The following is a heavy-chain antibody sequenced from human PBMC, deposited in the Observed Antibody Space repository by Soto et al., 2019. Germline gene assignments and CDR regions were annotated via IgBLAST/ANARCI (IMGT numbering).Heavy chain of an antibody. CDR1: GFDFSSYG. V-gene: IGHV3-30*18. CDR3: EKSHPIKGISLEY. Sequence: QVQLVESGGGVVQPGRSLRLSCAASGFDFSSYGMHWVRQAPGKGLEWVAVISYDGSNKYYAESVKGRFTISRDNTKNTLFLQMNSLRAEDTAVYYGEKSHPIKGISLEYWGQGNLVNVSS. D-gene: IGHD1-20*01. J-gene: IGHJ4*02. CDR2: ISYDGSNK.